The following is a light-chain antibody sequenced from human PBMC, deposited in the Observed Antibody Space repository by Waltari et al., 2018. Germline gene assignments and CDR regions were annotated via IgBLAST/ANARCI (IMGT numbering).Light chain of an antibody. CDR2: DVS. J-gene: IGLJ2*01. Sequence: QSALTQPASVSGSPGQSITISCTGTSNDVGLYNYVSWYHQHPGKAPKLMIYDVSNRPYAVANRLSGPKSGNTASRSISGLQAMDEADYYCSSCTSSITYVVFGVGTKLTVL. CDR1: SNDVGLYNY. V-gene: IGLV2-14*01. CDR3: SSCTSSITYVV.